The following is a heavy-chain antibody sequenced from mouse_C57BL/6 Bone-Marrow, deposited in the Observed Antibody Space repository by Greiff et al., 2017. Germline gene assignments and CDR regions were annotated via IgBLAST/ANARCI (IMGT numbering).Heavy chain of an antibody. Sequence: VQLQQSGPELVKPGASVKISCKASGYTFTDYYMNWVKQSPGKSLEWIGDINPNNGGTSYNQKFKGKATLTVDKSSSTAYMELRSLTSEDSAVYYCARSNYYGYFDVWGTGTTVTVSS. J-gene: IGHJ1*03. CDR2: INPNNGGT. CDR3: ARSNYYGYFDV. CDR1: GYTFTDYY. V-gene: IGHV1-26*01.